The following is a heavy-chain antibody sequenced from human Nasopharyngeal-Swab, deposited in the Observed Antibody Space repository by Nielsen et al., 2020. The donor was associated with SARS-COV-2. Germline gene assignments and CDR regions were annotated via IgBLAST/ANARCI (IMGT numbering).Heavy chain of an antibody. D-gene: IGHD4-11*01. V-gene: IGHV1-69*13. CDR2: IIPIFGTA. CDR1: VGTFSSYA. J-gene: IGHJ6*03. CDR3: AIMTTVTSYLFYYYYYMDV. Sequence: SVKVSCKASVGTFSSYAISWVRQAPGQGLAWMGGIIPIFGTANYAQKCQGRVTITADESTSTAYMELSSLRSEDTAVYYCAIMTTVTSYLFYYYYYMDVWGKGTTVTVSS.